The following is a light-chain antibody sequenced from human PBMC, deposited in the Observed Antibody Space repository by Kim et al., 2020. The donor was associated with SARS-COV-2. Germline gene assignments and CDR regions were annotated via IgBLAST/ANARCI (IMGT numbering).Light chain of an antibody. CDR2: DAY. CDR3: QQYNSYWT. Sequence: SASGGDRVTKTCRASQSISRWLAWYQQKPGKGLKNLIYDAYSLESGVPSRFSGSGSGTEFTLTISSLQADEFATYNCQQYNSYWTFGQGTKVDIK. CDR1: QSISRW. J-gene: IGKJ1*01. V-gene: IGKV1-5*01.